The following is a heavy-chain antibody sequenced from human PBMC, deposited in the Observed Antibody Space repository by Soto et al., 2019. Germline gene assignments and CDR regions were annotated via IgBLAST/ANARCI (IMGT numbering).Heavy chain of an antibody. J-gene: IGHJ6*02. Sequence: ASVKVSCKASGYSFTDYHIHWVRQAPGQGLEWLGRINPKSGGTSTAQKFQGWVTMTTDTSISTASMELTRLTSDDTAIYYCARGHSTHCSNGVPSFSYDHDLDVWG. CDR3: ARGHSTHCSNGVPSFSYDHDLDV. V-gene: IGHV1-2*04. CDR2: INPKSGGT. CDR1: GYSFTDYH. D-gene: IGHD2-8*01.